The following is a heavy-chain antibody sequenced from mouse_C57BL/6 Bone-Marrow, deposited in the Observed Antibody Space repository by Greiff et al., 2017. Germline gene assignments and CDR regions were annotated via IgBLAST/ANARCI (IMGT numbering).Heavy chain of an antibody. V-gene: IGHV1-55*01. CDR2: IYTVSGST. J-gene: IGHJ2*01. CDR3: ARKLIY. Sequence: QVQLEQPGAELVQPGASVKMSCKASGYNFTCYWITWVKQRPGQGLEWIGDIYTVSGSTNDNEKFKRKATLTVDTSSSTAYMQLSSRTSEDSAVYYCARKLIYGGQGTTLTGAS. D-gene: IGHD2-4*01. CDR1: GYNFTCYW.